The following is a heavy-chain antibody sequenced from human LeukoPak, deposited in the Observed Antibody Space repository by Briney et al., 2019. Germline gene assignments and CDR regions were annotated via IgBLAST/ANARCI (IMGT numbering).Heavy chain of an antibody. V-gene: IGHV4-59*01. J-gene: IGHJ4*02. D-gene: IGHD4-17*01. CDR1: RGSISSYY. CDR3: ARGPTTVTRAFDY. Sequence: SETLSLTCTVSRGSISSYYWSWIRQPPGKGLEWIGYIHYSGSTHYNPSLKRRVTISVDTSKNQVSLKLRSVTAADTAVYYCARGPTTVTRAFDYWGQGTLVTVSS. CDR2: IHYSGST.